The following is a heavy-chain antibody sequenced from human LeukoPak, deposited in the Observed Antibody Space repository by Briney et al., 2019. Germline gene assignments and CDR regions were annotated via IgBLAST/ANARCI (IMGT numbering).Heavy chain of an antibody. D-gene: IGHD6-19*01. J-gene: IGHJ4*02. CDR2: INSSSSYI. CDR1: GFTFSSYS. Sequence: PGGSLRLSCAASGFTFSSYSMNWVRQAPGEGLEWVSSINSSSSYIYYADSVKGRFTISRDNARNSLYLQMNSLRAEDTAAYYCAAILAVAGPYDYWGQGTLVTVSS. V-gene: IGHV3-21*01. CDR3: AAILAVAGPYDY.